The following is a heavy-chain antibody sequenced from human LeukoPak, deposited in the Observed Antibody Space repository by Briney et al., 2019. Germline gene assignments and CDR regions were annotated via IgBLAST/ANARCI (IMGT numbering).Heavy chain of an antibody. Sequence: PGGSLRLSCAASGFTFSNYWMHWVRQDPGKGLVWVSYINPDGSNTNYADSVKGRFTISRDNAKSALYLQMNSLRAEDTAVYYCAKDLHYGSADYWGQGTLVTVSS. D-gene: IGHD3-10*01. CDR1: GFTFSNYW. V-gene: IGHV3-74*01. CDR2: INPDGSNT. J-gene: IGHJ4*02. CDR3: AKDLHYGSADY.